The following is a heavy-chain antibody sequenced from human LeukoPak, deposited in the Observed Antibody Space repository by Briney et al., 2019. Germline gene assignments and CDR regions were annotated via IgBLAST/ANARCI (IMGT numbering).Heavy chain of an antibody. Sequence: SGGSLRLSCAASGFTFSNYVMTWVRQAPGKGLEWVSATGIDVRDSDYADSVKGRFTISRDNSKNTVYLQMNSLRAEDTGLYYCTRRVGGTPDYWGLGTLVTVSS. V-gene: IGHV3-23*01. J-gene: IGHJ4*02. D-gene: IGHD1-26*01. CDR1: GFTFSNYV. CDR2: TGIDVRDS. CDR3: TRRVGGTPDY.